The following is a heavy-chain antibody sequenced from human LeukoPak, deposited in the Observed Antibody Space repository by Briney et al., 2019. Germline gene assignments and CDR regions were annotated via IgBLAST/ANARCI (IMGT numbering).Heavy chain of an antibody. J-gene: IGHJ2*01. CDR2: FDPEDGET. Sequence: GASVKVSCKVSGYTLTELSMHWVRQAPGKGLEWMGGFDPEDGETIYAQKFQGRVTMTEDTSTDTAYMELSSLRSEDTAVYYCATTGPFGVEGSFDLWAVAPWSLSPQ. D-gene: IGHD3-3*01. V-gene: IGHV1-24*01. CDR3: ATTGPFGVEGSFDL. CDR1: GYTLTELS.